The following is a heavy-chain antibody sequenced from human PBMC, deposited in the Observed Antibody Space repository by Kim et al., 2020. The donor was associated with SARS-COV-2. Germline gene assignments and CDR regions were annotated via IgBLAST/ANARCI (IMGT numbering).Heavy chain of an antibody. J-gene: IGHJ6*02. Sequence: GGSLRLSCAASGFTFSSYWMHWVRQAPGKGLVWVSRINSDGSSTTYADSVKGRFTISSDNANNPLYLQKNRLRAEDTAVYYCARDEYSYGMDVWGQWTTGTVSS. CDR1: GFTFSSYW. V-gene: IGHV3-74*01. CDR2: INSDGSST. CDR3: ARDEYSYGMDV.